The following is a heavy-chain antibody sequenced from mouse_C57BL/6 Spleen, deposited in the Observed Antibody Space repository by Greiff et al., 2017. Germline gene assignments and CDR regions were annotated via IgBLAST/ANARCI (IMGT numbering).Heavy chain of an antibody. CDR3: WRNYYLYAMDY. CDR2: WNNDNN. J-gene: IGHJ4*01. CDR1: NSLSTSGMGL. V-gene: IGHV8-2*01. Sequence: QVTLKESGPGILQPSQTLSLACTSSGNSLSTSGMGLSWLRKPSGKALEWLASIWNNDNNYNPSLKSRLTISKETSNYQVFLKLTSVDTAYSATYNGAWRNYYLYAMDYWGQGTSVTVSS. D-gene: IGHD1-1*01.